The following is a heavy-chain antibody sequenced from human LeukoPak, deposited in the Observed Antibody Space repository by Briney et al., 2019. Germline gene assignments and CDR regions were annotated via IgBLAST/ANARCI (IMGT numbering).Heavy chain of an antibody. Sequence: SVKVSCKASGGTFSSYAISWVRQAPGQGLEWMGGIIPIFGTANYAQKFQGRVTITADESTSTAYMELSSLRSEDTAVYYCARDKFAAAGSNPYFDYWGRGALVTVSS. V-gene: IGHV1-69*13. D-gene: IGHD6-13*01. J-gene: IGHJ4*02. CDR2: IIPIFGTA. CDR1: GGTFSSYA. CDR3: ARDKFAAAGSNPYFDY.